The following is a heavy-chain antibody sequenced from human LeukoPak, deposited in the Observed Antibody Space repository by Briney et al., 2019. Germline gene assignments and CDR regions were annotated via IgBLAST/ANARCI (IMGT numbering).Heavy chain of an antibody. CDR2: IRYDGSNK. J-gene: IGHJ4*02. Sequence: GGSLRLSCAASGFTFSSYAMHWVRQAPGKGLEWVAFIRYDGSNKYYADSVKGRFTISRDNSKNTLYLQMNSLRAEDTAVYYCAKPSGYSSGWIDYWGQGTLVTVSS. D-gene: IGHD6-19*01. CDR3: AKPSGYSSGWIDY. CDR1: GFTFSSYA. V-gene: IGHV3-30*02.